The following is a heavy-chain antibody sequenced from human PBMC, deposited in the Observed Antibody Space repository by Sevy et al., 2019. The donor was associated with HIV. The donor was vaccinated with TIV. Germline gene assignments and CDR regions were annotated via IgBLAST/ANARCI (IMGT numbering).Heavy chain of an antibody. CDR1: GFTFSSYA. CDR3: ASMYYYDSSGYLSYFDY. CDR2: ISYDGSNK. J-gene: IGHJ4*02. D-gene: IGHD3-22*01. Sequence: GGSLRLSCAASGFTFSSYAMHWVRQAPGKGLEWVAVISYDGSNKYYADSVKGRFTISRDNSKNTLYLQMNSLRAEDTAVYYCASMYYYDSSGYLSYFDYWGQGTLVTVSS. V-gene: IGHV3-30-3*01.